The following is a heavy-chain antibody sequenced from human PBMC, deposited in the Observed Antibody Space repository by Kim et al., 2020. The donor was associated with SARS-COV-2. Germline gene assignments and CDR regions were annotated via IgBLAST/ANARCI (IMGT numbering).Heavy chain of an antibody. CDR3: ARHLSLGRPGGFDY. D-gene: IGHD3-10*01. CDR2: ISRNSDYI. J-gene: IGHJ4*02. Sequence: GGSLRLSCAASEFTFSRYSMNWVRQAPGKGLEWVSTISRNSDYIYYADSVEGRFTIPRDTAKNSLYLQMNSLRADDTAMYYCARHLSLGRPGGFDYWGQGTLVTVPS. V-gene: IGHV3-21*01. CDR1: EFTFSRYS.